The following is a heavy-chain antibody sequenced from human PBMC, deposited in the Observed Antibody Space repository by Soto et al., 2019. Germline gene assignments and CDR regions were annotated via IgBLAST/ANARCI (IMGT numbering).Heavy chain of an antibody. J-gene: IGHJ6*03. CDR3: AKGGYSGYYYYMDV. CDR1: GFTFSSYA. D-gene: IGHD5-12*01. Sequence: GGSLRLSCAASGFTFSSYAMSWVRQAPGKGLEWVSGISGSGGSTYYADSEKGRFTISRDNSKNTLYLQMNSLRAEDTAVYYCAKGGYSGYYYYMDVWGKGTTVTVSS. CDR2: ISGSGGST. V-gene: IGHV3-23*01.